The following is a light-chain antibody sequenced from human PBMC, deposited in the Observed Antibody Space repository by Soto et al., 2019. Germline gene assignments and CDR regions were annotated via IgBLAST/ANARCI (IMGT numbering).Light chain of an antibody. CDR2: SNN. CDR1: SSNIGSRA. CDR3: AAWDVSLKGLV. J-gene: IGLJ2*01. Sequence: QSVLTQPPSTSGTPGQRVTISCSGGSSNIGSRAVNWYQHLPGTAPKLLFYSNNQRPSGVPDRFSGSKSGTSASLAISGLQSEDEADYYCAAWDVSLKGLVFGGGTKLTVL. V-gene: IGLV1-44*01.